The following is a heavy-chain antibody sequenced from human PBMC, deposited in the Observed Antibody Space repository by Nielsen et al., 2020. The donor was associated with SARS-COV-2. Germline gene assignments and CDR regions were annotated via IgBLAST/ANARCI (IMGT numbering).Heavy chain of an antibody. J-gene: IGHJ3*02. CDR3: ARHFQSAGDFGAFDI. CDR1: GFTFDDYA. D-gene: IGHD7-27*01. Sequence: SLKISCAASGFTFDDYAMHWVRQAPGKGLEWVSGISWNSGSIGYADSVKGRFTISRDNAKNSLYLQMNSLRAEDTAVYYCARHFQSAGDFGAFDIWGQGTMVTVSS. CDR2: ISWNSGSI. V-gene: IGHV3-9*01.